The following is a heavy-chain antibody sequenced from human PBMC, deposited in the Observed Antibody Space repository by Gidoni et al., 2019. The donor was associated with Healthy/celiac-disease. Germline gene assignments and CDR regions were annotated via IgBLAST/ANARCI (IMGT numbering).Heavy chain of an antibody. J-gene: IGHJ4*02. CDR3: ARGRPTYSSSWYYGGDY. Sequence: QVQLQQWGAGLLKPSETLSLTCAVYGGSFRGYYWSWIRQPPGKGQEWIGEINHSGSTNYNPSLKSRVTISVDTSKNQFSLKLSSVTAADTAVYCCARGRPTYSSSWYYGGDYWGQGTLVTVSS. CDR2: INHSGST. V-gene: IGHV4-34*01. CDR1: GGSFRGYY. D-gene: IGHD6-13*01.